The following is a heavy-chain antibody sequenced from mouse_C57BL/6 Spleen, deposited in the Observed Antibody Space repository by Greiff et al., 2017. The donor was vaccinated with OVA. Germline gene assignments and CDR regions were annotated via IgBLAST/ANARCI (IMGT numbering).Heavy chain of an antibody. CDR1: GFTFSSYA. CDR2: ISDGGSYT. CDR3: ARDRNITTVVEGYYAMDY. Sequence: EVQLVESGGGLVKPGGSLKLSCAASGFTFSSYAMSWVRQTPEKRLEWVATISDGGSYTYYPDNVKGRFTISRDNAKNNLDLQMSNLKSEDTAMYYCARDRNITTVVEGYYAMDYWGQGTSVTVSA. J-gene: IGHJ4*01. D-gene: IGHD1-1*01. V-gene: IGHV5-4*01.